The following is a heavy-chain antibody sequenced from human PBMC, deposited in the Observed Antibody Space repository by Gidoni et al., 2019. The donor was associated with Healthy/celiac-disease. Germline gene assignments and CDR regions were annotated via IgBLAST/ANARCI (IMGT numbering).Heavy chain of an antibody. CDR1: GFPFSRYS. V-gene: IGHV3-48*02. D-gene: IGHD3-10*01. Sequence: EVQLVESGGGLVQPGGSLRLSCAASGFPFSRYSMNWVRQAPGKGLEWVSYISSSSSTIYYADSVKGRFTISRDNAKNSLYLQMNSLRDEDTAVYYCARDRAPYYYYGMDVWGQGTTVTVSS. CDR2: ISSSSSTI. CDR3: ARDRAPYYYYGMDV. J-gene: IGHJ6*02.